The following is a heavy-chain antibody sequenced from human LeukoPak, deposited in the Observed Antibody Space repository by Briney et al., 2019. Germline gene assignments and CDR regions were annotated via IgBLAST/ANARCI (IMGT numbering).Heavy chain of an antibody. V-gene: IGHV4-38-2*02. D-gene: IGHD5-24*01. CDR1: GYSISNGYY. Sequence: PSETLSLTCTVSGYSISNGYYWCWIRQPPGKGLEWIFIIYHSERTFYNPSLKNLVTISVHTHKNHFSLKLSSVAAADTAVYYCERLYLPATGFDYWGQGTLVTVSS. CDR3: ERLYLPATGFDY. J-gene: IGHJ4*02. CDR2: IYHSERT.